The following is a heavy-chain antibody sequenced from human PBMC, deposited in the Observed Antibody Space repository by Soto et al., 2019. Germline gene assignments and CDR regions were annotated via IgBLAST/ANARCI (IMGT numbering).Heavy chain of an antibody. Sequence: GGSLRLSCEASGFTFSSYNMNWVRQAPGKGLEWVSSISSSSSYIYYADSVKGRFTISRDNAKNSLYLQMNSLRAEDTAVYYCARDRGVAADYYYYYGMDVWGQGTTVTVSS. CDR1: GFTFSSYN. J-gene: IGHJ6*02. V-gene: IGHV3-21*01. CDR3: ARDRGVAADYYYYYGMDV. CDR2: ISSSSSYI. D-gene: IGHD6-25*01.